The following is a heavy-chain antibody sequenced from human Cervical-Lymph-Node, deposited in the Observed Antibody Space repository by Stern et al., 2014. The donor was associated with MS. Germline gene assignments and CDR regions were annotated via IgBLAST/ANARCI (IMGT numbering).Heavy chain of an antibody. V-gene: IGHV2-5*02. CDR1: GFSLSSAGLG. CDR3: RSLVGPKTFYFDY. J-gene: IGHJ4*02. CDR2: IYWDDDE. D-gene: IGHD1-26*01. Sequence: ITLKESGPTLVRPTQTLTLTCTFSGFSLSSAGLGVGWIRQPPGKAPEWLALIYWDDDERYSPSLKTRLTITKDTSKNQVVLKMTNMDPVDTGTYCVRSLVGPKTFYFDYWGQGTLVTVSS.